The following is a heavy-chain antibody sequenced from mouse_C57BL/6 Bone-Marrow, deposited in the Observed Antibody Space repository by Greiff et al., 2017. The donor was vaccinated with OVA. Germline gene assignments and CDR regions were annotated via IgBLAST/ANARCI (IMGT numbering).Heavy chain of an antibody. CDR2: ISDGGSYT. V-gene: IGHV5-4*01. CDR3: ARRSPYGNYLMDY. Sequence: EVQLVESGGGLVKPGGSLKLSCAASGFTFSSYAMSWVRQTPEKRLEWVATISDGGSYTYYPDNVKGRFTISRDNAKNNLYLQMSHLKSEDTAMYYGARRSPYGNYLMDYWGQGTSVTVSS. J-gene: IGHJ4*01. D-gene: IGHD2-10*02. CDR1: GFTFSSYA.